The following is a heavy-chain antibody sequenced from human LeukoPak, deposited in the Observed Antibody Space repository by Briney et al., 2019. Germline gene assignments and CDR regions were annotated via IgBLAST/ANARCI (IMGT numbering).Heavy chain of an antibody. D-gene: IGHD6-19*01. J-gene: IGHJ3*02. CDR3: ARGGHGGIAVAEVAFDI. CDR2: IYYSGST. CDR1: GGSISGGGYY. V-gene: IGHV4-31*03. Sequence: SETLSLTCTVSGGSISGGGYYWSWIRQHPGKGLEWIGYIYYSGSTYYNPSLKSRVTISVDTSKNQFSLKLSSVTAADTAAYYCARGGHGGIAVAEVAFDIWGQGTMVTVSS.